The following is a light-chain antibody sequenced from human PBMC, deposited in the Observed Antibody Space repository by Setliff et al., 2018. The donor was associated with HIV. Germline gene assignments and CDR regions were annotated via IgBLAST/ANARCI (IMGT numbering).Light chain of an antibody. CDR3: SLYTSSIPLYV. J-gene: IGLJ1*01. CDR2: DVS. V-gene: IGLV2-14*03. CDR1: SSDVRTYNF. Sequence: QSALAQPASVSGSPGQSITISCTGTSSDVRTYNFVSWYQQHPGEAPKLIIYDVSYRPSGVSNRFSGSKSANTASLTISGLQAEDEAHYYCSLYTSSIPLYVFGTGTKVTVL.